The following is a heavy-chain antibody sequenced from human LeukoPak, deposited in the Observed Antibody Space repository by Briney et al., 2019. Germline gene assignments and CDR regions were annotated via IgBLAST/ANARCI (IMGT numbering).Heavy chain of an antibody. CDR2: INSDSGGT. J-gene: IGHJ4*02. CDR1: GYTFTGYY. D-gene: IGHD4-17*01. Sequence: ASVKVSCKASGYTFTGYYMHWLRQAPGQGLEWLGWINSDSGGTNYAQKFQGRVIMTSDTSTTTAYMDLSRLTSDDTAVYYCAREISDYASAYWGQGTLVTVSS. V-gene: IGHV1-2*02. CDR3: AREISDYASAY.